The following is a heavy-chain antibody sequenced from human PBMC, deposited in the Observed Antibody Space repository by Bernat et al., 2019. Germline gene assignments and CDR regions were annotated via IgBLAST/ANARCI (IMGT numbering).Heavy chain of an antibody. CDR1: GYSISNNNW. CDR2: IYYSGST. V-gene: IGHV4-28*01. J-gene: IGHJ4*02. Sequence: QVQLQESGPGLVKPADTLSLTCGVSGYSISNNNWWGWIRQPPGKGLEWIGYIYYSGSTYYNPSLKSRVTMSVETSKNQFSLKLSSVTAVDTAVYYCARNYGSWLYYFDYWGQGTLVTVSS. CDR3: ARNYGSWLYYFDY. D-gene: IGHD3-10*01.